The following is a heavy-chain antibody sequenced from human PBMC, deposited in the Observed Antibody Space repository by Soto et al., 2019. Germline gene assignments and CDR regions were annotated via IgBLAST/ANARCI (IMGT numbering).Heavy chain of an antibody. CDR2: IIPIFGKT. D-gene: IGHD3-22*01. V-gene: IGHV1-69*05. CDR1: GFTFTNSA. Sequence: GASMEVSCKTSGFTFTNSAVKWVRQARGQSLEWIGWIIPIFGKTNYAQKIQGRVTITTDDSTSTAYMELSSLRSEDTAVYYFARDGYYDSSGYSYYGMDVWGQGTMVTVSS. CDR3: ARDGYYDSSGYSYYGMDV. J-gene: IGHJ6*02.